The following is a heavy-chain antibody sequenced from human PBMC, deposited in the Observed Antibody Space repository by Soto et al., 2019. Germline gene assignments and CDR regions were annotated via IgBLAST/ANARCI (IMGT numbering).Heavy chain of an antibody. J-gene: IGHJ4*02. CDR1: GGSISSGGYY. V-gene: IGHV4-31*03. CDR2: IYYSGST. Sequence: QVQLQESGPGLVKPSQTLSLTCTVSGGSISSGGYYWSWIRQHPGKGLEWIGYIYYSGSTYYNQSLKSRVTISVETSKNQFSLKLSSVTAADTAVYYCARGGIAAAAPPDYWGQGTLVTVSS. CDR3: ARGGIAAAAPPDY. D-gene: IGHD6-13*01.